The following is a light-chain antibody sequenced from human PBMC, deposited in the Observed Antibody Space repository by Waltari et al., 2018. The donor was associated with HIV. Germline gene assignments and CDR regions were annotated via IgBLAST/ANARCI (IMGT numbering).Light chain of an antibody. J-gene: IGLJ1*01. CDR2: SNN. CDR1: SSPLGAGYD. Sequence: QSVLTQPHSVSGAPGQWISISCTGSSSPLGAGYDAPWYQQLPGAAPKLLIYSNNNRPSGVPARFSGSKSGTSASLTITGLQTEDEADYYCLSYDGLLLEVFGTGTKVSVL. V-gene: IGLV1-40*01. CDR3: LSYDGLLLEV.